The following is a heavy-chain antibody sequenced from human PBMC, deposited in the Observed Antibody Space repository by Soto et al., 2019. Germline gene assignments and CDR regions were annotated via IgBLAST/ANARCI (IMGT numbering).Heavy chain of an antibody. J-gene: IGHJ6*02. CDR2: MNPNSGNT. D-gene: IGHD2-15*01. V-gene: IGHV1-8*01. Sequence: ASEKVSCKASGYTFTSYDINWVRQATGQGLEWMGWMNPNSGNTGYAQKFQGRVTMTRNTSISTAYMELSSLRSEDTAVYYCARVRGGRYYYGMDVWGQGTTVTVSS. CDR1: GYTFTSYD. CDR3: ARVRGGRYYYGMDV.